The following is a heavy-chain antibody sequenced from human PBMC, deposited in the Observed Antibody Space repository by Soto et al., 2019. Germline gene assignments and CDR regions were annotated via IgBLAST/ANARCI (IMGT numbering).Heavy chain of an antibody. V-gene: IGHV1-3*05. D-gene: IGHD3-22*01. CDR3: AILGTYYFDNSDNYFDF. J-gene: IGHJ4*02. CDR2: INAGNGNT. Sequence: QVQLVQSGAEEMKPGASVKVSCKASGYTLTRYSIHWVRQAPGQRLEWMGWINAGNGNTKFSQEFQGRVTLTRDTSASTAYMELRGLRSEDTAVYYCAILGTYYFDNSDNYFDFWGQGTLVTVSS. CDR1: GYTLTRYS.